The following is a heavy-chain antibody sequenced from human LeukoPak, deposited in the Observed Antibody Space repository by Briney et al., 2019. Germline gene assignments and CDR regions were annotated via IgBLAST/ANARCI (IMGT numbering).Heavy chain of an antibody. V-gene: IGHV3-30*02. CDR3: AKDLVLRYFDWLLLFDY. CDR2: IRYDGSNK. Sequence: GGSLRLSCAASGFTFSSYGMHWVRQAPGKGLEWVAFIRYDGSNKYYADSVKGRFTISRDNSKNTLYLHTNSLRAEDTAVYYCAKDLVLRYFDWLLLFDYWGQGTLVTVSS. J-gene: IGHJ4*02. CDR1: GFTFSSYG. D-gene: IGHD3-9*01.